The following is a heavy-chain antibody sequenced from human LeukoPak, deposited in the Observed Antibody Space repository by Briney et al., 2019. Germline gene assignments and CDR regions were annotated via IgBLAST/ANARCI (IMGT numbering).Heavy chain of an antibody. D-gene: IGHD5-12*01. V-gene: IGHV3-48*03. CDR3: ARDQATSYSGYGQVGY. J-gene: IGHJ4*02. CDR2: ISSSGSTI. Sequence: PGGSLRLSCAASGFTFSSYEMNWVRQAPGKGLEWVSYISSSGSTIYYVDSVKGRFTISRDNAKNSLYLQMNSLRAEDTAVYYCARDQATSYSGYGQVGYWGQGTLVTVSS. CDR1: GFTFSSYE.